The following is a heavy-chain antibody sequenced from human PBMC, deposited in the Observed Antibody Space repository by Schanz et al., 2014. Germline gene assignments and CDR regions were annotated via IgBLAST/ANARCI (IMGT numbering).Heavy chain of an antibody. V-gene: IGHV3-33*08. J-gene: IGHJ4*02. D-gene: IGHD3-9*01. CDR3: AKQIHCDILTVTRN. CDR1: GFTFSNYA. Sequence: QVQLVESGGGLVQPGGSLRLSCAASGFTFSNYAMSWVRQAPGKGLEWVAFIWYDGSNKYYADSVKGRFTISRDNSKNTLYLQMNSLRAEDTAVYYCAKQIHCDILTVTRNWGQGTLVTVAS. CDR2: IWYDGSNK.